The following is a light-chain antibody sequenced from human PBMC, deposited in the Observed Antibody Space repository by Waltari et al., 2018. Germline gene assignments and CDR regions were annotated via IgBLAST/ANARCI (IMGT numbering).Light chain of an antibody. CDR3: QQRGNWPALT. CDR2: EAS. J-gene: IGKJ4*01. V-gene: IGKV3-11*01. Sequence: IVLTQSPATLSLSPGERATLSCRASQSVSTYLVWYQHKPGQAPRLLIYEASIRAPGIPARFSGRGSGTHFTLTISSLEAEDVAVYYCQQRGNWPALTFGGGTKVEIK. CDR1: QSVSTY.